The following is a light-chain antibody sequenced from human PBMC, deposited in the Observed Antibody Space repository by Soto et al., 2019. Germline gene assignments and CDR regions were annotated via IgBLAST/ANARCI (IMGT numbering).Light chain of an antibody. CDR2: DAS. CDR3: QQYNSYPIT. Sequence: DIQMTQSPSTLSASVGDRGTITCRASQSISIWLAWYQQKPGKAPKLLIYDASSLESGVPSRFSGSGSGTEFTLNISSLQPDDFATYYCQQYNSYPITVGQGTRLEIK. V-gene: IGKV1-5*01. CDR1: QSISIW. J-gene: IGKJ5*01.